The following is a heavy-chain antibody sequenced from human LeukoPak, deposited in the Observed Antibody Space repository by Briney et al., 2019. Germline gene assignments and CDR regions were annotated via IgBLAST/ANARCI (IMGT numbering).Heavy chain of an antibody. V-gene: IGHV4-34*01. CDR1: GGSFSGYY. Sequence: SETLSLTCAVYGGSFSGYYWSWVRQPPGKGLEWIGEINHSGSTNYNPSLKSRVTISVDTSKNQFSLKLSSVTAADTAVYYCARGYCSSTSCFNWFDPWGQGTLVTVSS. D-gene: IGHD2-2*01. CDR2: INHSGST. J-gene: IGHJ5*02. CDR3: ARGYCSSTSCFNWFDP.